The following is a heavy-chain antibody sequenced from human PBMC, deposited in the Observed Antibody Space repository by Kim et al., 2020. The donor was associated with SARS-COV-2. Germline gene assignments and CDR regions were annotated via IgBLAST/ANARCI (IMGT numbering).Heavy chain of an antibody. D-gene: IGHD3-22*01. Sequence: SETLSLTCTVSGGSLSSSTYYWGWIRQPPGKGLEWIGSIYYSGSTYYNPSLKSRVTISVDTSKNQFSLKLSSVTAADTAVYYCARDRGYPRWGWFDPWGQGTLVTVS. CDR3: ARDRGYPRWGWFDP. J-gene: IGHJ5*02. CDR1: GGSLSSSTYY. V-gene: IGHV4-39*01. CDR2: IYYSGST.